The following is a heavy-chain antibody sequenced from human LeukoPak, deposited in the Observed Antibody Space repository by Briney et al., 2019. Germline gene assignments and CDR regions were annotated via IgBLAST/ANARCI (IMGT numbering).Heavy chain of an antibody. CDR3: TTEYYYGSGTDGDY. J-gene: IGHJ4*02. Sequence: GGSLRLSCAASRFTFSNAWMSWVRQAPGKGLEWVGRIKSKTDGGTTDYAAPVKGRFTISRDDSKNTLYLQMNSLKTEDTAVYYCTTEYYYGSGTDGDYWGQGTLVTVSS. D-gene: IGHD3-10*01. CDR1: RFTFSNAW. CDR2: IKSKTDGGTT. V-gene: IGHV3-15*01.